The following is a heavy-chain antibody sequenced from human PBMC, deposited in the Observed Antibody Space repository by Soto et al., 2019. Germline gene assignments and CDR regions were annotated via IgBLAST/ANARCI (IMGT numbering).Heavy chain of an antibody. V-gene: IGHV1-24*01. CDR3: AIGGRAAEFDY. CDR2: SNPEEGET. D-gene: IGHD2-15*01. J-gene: IGHJ4*02. Sequence: QVQVVQSGAEVRKPGASVKLSCKVPPYTVTEFPIHWMRQAPGKGLEWMGGSNPEEGETFFAQKFQGRVTMTEDPSTDTVYMEFISLRSEDTALYYCAIGGRAAEFDYWGQGTLVTVSS. CDR1: PYTVTEFP.